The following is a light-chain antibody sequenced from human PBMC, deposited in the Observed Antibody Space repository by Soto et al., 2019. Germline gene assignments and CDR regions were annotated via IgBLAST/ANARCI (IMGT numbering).Light chain of an antibody. CDR3: AAWVESLNGHVV. CDR1: SSNIGINT. J-gene: IGLJ2*01. CDR2: NDN. V-gene: IGLV1-44*01. Sequence: QSVLTQPPSASGTPGQRVTISCSGSSSNIGINTVNWSQQITGTAPKLLIYNDNQRPSGVPDRFSGSTSGTSGSLAISGLQSEYAGDYYCAAWVESLNGHVVFGGGPKLPVL.